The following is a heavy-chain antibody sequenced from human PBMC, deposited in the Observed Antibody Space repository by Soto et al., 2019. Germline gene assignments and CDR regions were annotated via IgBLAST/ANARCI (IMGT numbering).Heavy chain of an antibody. CDR2: IYYSGST. D-gene: IGHD3-9*01. CDR3: ARAYFDWSSRSSYYYGMDV. Sequence: PSETLSLTCTVSGGSISSGGYYWSWIRQHPGKGLEWIGYIYYSGSTYYNPSLKSRVTISVDTSKNQFSLKLSSVTAADTAVYYCARAYFDWSSRSSYYYGMDVWGQGTTVTVS. J-gene: IGHJ6*02. CDR1: GGSISSGGYY. V-gene: IGHV4-31*03.